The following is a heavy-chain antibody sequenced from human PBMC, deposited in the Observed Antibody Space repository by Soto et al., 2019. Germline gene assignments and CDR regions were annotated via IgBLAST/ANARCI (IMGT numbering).Heavy chain of an antibody. D-gene: IGHD2-21*02. Sequence: QVQLVESGGGVVQPGRSLRLSCAASGFTFSTYGMHWVRQAPGKGLEWVAVIWYDGSNKYYADSVKGRFTISRDNSKNTLSLQMTSLRAEDTAVYYCARGWYCGGDCYEWYFDLWGRGTLVTVSS. CDR2: IWYDGSNK. J-gene: IGHJ2*01. CDR1: GFTFSTYG. V-gene: IGHV3-33*01. CDR3: ARGWYCGGDCYEWYFDL.